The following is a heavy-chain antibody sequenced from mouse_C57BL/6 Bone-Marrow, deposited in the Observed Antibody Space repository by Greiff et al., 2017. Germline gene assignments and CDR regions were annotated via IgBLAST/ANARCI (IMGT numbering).Heavy chain of an antibody. Sequence: EVQLQQSGPELVKPGASVKISCKASGYTFTDYYMNWVTQSHGKSLEWIGDINPNNGGTSYNQKFKGKATLTVDTSSSTAYMELRSLTSEDSAVYYCARGMGHFDYWGQGTTLTVSS. V-gene: IGHV1-26*01. CDR3: ARGMGHFDY. CDR1: GYTFTDYY. J-gene: IGHJ2*01. CDR2: INPNNGGT.